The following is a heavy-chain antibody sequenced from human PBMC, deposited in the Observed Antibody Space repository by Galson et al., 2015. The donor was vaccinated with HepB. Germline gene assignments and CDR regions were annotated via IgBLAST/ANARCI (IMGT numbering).Heavy chain of an antibody. CDR3: ARGASNSFHI. CDR1: GFTFSESW. V-gene: IGHV3-7*01. CDR2: KKPDGSEK. D-gene: IGHD5-24*01. Sequence: SLRLSCAASGFTFSESWMDWVRQAPGKGLEWVASKKPDGSEKYYADSVEGRFTISRDNAKNSLFLQMNSLRVEDTAVYYCARGASNSFHIWGQGAMVTVSS. J-gene: IGHJ3*02.